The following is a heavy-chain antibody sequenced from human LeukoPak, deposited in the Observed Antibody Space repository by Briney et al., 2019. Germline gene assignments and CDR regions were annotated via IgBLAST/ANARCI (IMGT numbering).Heavy chain of an antibody. V-gene: IGHV3-30*04. CDR2: ISYDGSNK. Sequence: GGSLRLSCAASGFTFSSYAMHWVRQAPGKGLEWVAVISYDGSNKYYADSVKGRFTISRDNSKNTLYLQMNSLRAEDTAVYYCARAAAITMIVGWFDPWGQGTLVTVSS. CDR3: ARAAAITMIVGWFDP. J-gene: IGHJ5*02. CDR1: GFTFSSYA. D-gene: IGHD3-22*01.